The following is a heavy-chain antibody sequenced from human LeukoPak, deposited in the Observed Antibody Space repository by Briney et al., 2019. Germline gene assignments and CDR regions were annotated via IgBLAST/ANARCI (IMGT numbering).Heavy chain of an antibody. V-gene: IGHV4-59*01. CDR1: GGSISSYY. CDR3: ARGSVRGVIISRRLDAFDI. D-gene: IGHD3-10*01. J-gene: IGHJ3*02. CDR2: IYYSGST. Sequence: KTSETLSLTCTVSGGSISSYYWSWIRQPPGKGLEWIGYIYYSGSTNYNPSLKSRVTISVDSSKNQFSLKLSSVTAADTAAYYCARGSVRGVIISRRLDAFDIWGQGTMVTVSS.